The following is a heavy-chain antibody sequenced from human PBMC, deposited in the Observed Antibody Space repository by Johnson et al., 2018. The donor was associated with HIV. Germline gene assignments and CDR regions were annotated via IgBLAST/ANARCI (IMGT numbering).Heavy chain of an antibody. J-gene: IGHJ3*02. CDR2: IRFDGNNK. CDR1: GFTFSSYG. V-gene: IGHV3-30*02. D-gene: IGHD3-22*01. CDR3: ARGHHDRGYPLEEVDI. Sequence: QVQLVESGGGVVQPGGSLRLSCAASGFTFSSYGMHWVRQAPGKGLEWVSFIRFDGNNKYYADSVKGRFTISRDNSKKTLHLQMSSLRGDDTAVYYGARGHHDRGYPLEEVDIWGQGTMVSVSS.